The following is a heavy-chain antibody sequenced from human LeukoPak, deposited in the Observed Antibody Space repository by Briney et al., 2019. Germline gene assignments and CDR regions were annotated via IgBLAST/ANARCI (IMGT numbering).Heavy chain of an antibody. Sequence: GGSLRLSCAASEFSVGSNYMTWVRQAPGKGLEWVSLIYSGGSTYYSDSVKGRFTNPRDNSKNTLYLQMNGLRAEDTAVYYCASCPEHYGVFRRNYFDYWGQGTLVTVSS. V-gene: IGHV3-66*01. J-gene: IGHJ4*02. D-gene: IGHD4-17*01. CDR1: EFSVGSNY. CDR3: ASCPEHYGVFRRNYFDY. CDR2: IYSGGST.